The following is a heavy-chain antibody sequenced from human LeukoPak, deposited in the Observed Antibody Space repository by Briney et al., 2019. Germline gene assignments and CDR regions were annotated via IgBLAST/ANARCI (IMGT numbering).Heavy chain of an antibody. CDR1: GGSISSGSYY. V-gene: IGHV4-61*02. D-gene: IGHD2-2*03. CDR3: ARDVGYCSSTSCYYYYYGMDV. J-gene: IGHJ6*04. CDR2: IYASGST. Sequence: SETLSLTCTVSGGSISSGSYYWSWIRQPAGMGLEWIGRIYASGSTNYNPSLKSRVTISVDTSKNQFSLKLSSVTAADTAVYYCARDVGYCSSTSCYYYYYGMDVWGKGTTVTVSS.